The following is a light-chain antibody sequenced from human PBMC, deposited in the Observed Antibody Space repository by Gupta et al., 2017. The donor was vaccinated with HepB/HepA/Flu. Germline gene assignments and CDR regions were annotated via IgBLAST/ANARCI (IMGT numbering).Light chain of an antibody. J-gene: IGKJ4*01. Sequence: DVVMPLSPLSLPVTLGQPASISCRTSQSLVHSDGSTYMKWFHQRPGQSPRRLIDKVSNRDSGVPDRFSSSGSGTDFKLKISRVEAEDVGIYYCMQGTHWPSTFGGGTKVEIK. CDR2: KVS. V-gene: IGKV2-30*02. CDR1: QSLVHSDGSTY. CDR3: MQGTHWPST.